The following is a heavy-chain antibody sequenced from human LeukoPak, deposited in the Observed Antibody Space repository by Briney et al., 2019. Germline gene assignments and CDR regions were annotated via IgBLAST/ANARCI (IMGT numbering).Heavy chain of an antibody. CDR3: ARSYYYDYRQIDY. CDR1: GDSTSTSSYY. J-gene: IGHJ4*02. D-gene: IGHD3-22*01. CDR2: IYYSGST. Sequence: PSETLSLTCTVSGDSTSTSSYYWGWLRQPPGKGLEWLGSIYYSGSTYYNPSLKSRVTISVDTSKNQFSLNLYSVTAADTAVFYCARSYYYDYRQIDYWGQGTLVTVSS. V-gene: IGHV4-39*01.